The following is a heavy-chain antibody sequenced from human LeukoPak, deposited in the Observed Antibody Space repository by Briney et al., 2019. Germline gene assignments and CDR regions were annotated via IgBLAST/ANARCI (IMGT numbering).Heavy chain of an antibody. J-gene: IGHJ4*02. CDR3: ARLSGSYYPDY. D-gene: IGHD1-26*01. CDR1: GGSISSGDYY. Sequence: SETLSLTCTVSGGSISSGDYYWSWIRQPPGKGLEWIGYIYYSGSTYYNPSLKSRVTITVDTSKNQFSLKLSSVTAADTAVYYCARLSGSYYPDYWGQGTLVTVSS. CDR2: IYYSGST. V-gene: IGHV4-30-4*08.